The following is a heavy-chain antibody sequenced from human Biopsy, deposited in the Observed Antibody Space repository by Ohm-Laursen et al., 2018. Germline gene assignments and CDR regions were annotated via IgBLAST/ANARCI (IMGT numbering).Heavy chain of an antibody. J-gene: IGHJ2*01. CDR1: GGTFTNHA. V-gene: IGHV1-69*06. D-gene: IGHD3-22*01. Sequence: SSVKVSCKASGGTFTNHAVGWVRQAPGQGLEWVGSSIPLFNTANYAGKFQGRVTLTADKSTTTAYMELSSLRSEDTAIYYCARFPLGAYDDSGSYRAVEHWYFDLWGRGTLVTVSS. CDR3: ARFPLGAYDDSGSYRAVEHWYFDL. CDR2: SIPLFNTA.